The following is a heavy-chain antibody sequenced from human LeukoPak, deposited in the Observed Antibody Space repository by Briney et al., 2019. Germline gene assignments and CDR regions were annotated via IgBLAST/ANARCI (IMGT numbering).Heavy chain of an antibody. D-gene: IGHD1-26*01. V-gene: IGHV3-13*01. Sequence: PGGSLRLSCAASGFTFSSYDMHWVRQATGTGVEWVSAIGTVGDTYYPGSVKGRFTISRENAKNSLYLQMNSLRAEDTAVYYCVRGRSGELLDHWGQGTLVTVSS. CDR1: GFTFSSYD. CDR3: VRGRSGELLDH. J-gene: IGHJ4*02. CDR2: IGTVGDT.